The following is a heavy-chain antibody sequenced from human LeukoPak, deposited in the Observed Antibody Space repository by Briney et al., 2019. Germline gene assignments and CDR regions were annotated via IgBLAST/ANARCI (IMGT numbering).Heavy chain of an antibody. J-gene: IGHJ4*02. CDR2: ICYSGVT. V-gene: IGHV4-31*03. D-gene: IGHD1-7*01. CDR3: ARDLGNYFGYFDY. CDR1: GGSISSAAYY. Sequence: SETLSLTCTVSGGSISSAAYYWTWIRQHPGKGLEWIGYICYSGVTYYNPSLESRITISVDTSRNQFSLKLSSVTAADTAVYYCARDLGNYFGYFDYWGQGTLVTVSS.